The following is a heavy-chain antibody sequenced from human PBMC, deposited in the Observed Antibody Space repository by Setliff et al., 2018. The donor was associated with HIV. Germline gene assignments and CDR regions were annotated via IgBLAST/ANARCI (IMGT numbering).Heavy chain of an antibody. CDR1: GYSFTKFW. CDR3: SLKLTSVTAADTAVYYCARRPIKGYGPFDS. CDR2: IYPGDSDT. Sequence: GESLKISCQASGYSFTKFWIGWVRQMPGKGLEWMGLIYPGDSDTRYSPSFQGQVTISADKSTNTLFLHLGSLKASDTSRNQFSLKLTSVTAADTAVYYCARRPIKGYGPFDSWGPGTLVTVSS. D-gene: IGHD3-22*01. V-gene: IGHV5-51*01. J-gene: IGHJ4*02.